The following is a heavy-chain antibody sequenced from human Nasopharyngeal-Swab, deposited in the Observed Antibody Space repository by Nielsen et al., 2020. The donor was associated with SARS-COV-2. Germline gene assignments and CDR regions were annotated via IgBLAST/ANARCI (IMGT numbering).Heavy chain of an antibody. CDR2: IYPGDSDT. D-gene: IGHD3-3*01. CDR3: ARQETDYDFWSGYYFDAFDI. V-gene: IGHV5-51*01. Sequence: GESLKISCKGSGYSFTSYWIGWVRQMPGKGLERMGIIYPGDSDTRYSPSFQGQVTISADKSISTAYLQWSSLKASDTAMYYCARQETDYDFWSGYYFDAFDIWGQGTMVTVSS. J-gene: IGHJ3*02. CDR1: GYSFTSYW.